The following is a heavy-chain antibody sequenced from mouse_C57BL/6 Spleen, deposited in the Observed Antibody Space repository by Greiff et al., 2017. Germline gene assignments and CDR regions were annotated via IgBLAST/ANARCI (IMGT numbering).Heavy chain of an antibody. D-gene: IGHD1-1*01. CDR2: IDPSDSET. CDR1: GYSFTSYW. Sequence: QVQLQQPGAELVRPGSSVKLSCKASGYSFTSYWMHWVKQRPIRGLEGIGNIDPSDSETHYNQKFKDKATLTVDKSSSTAYMQRSSLTSEDSAVYYCARGIYYGTDYYAMDYWGQGTSVTVSS. V-gene: IGHV1-52*01. J-gene: IGHJ4*01. CDR3: ARGIYYGTDYYAMDY.